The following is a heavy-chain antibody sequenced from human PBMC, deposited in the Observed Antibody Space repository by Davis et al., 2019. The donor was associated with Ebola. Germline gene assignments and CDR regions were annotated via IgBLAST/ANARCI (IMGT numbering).Heavy chain of an antibody. J-gene: IGHJ4*02. CDR2: IRSKANSYAT. CDR1: GFTFSGSA. CDR3: TLSIAARPDDDY. Sequence: GESLKISCAASGFTFSGSAMHWVRQASGKGLEWVGRIRSKANSYATAYAASVKGRFTISRDDSKNTAYLQMNSLKTEDTAVYYCTLSIAARPDDDYWGQGTLVTVSS. D-gene: IGHD6-6*01. V-gene: IGHV3-73*01.